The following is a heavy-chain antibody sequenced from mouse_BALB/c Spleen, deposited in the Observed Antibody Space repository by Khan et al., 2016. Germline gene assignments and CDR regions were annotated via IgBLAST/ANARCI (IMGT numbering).Heavy chain of an antibody. J-gene: IGHJ4*01. CDR2: INTYTGEP. Sequence: QIQLVQSGPELKKPGETVKISCKASGYTFTNYGMNWVKQAPGNGLKWMGWINTYTGEPTYADDFKGRFAFSLETSASTAYLQINNLKNEDMATYFCAREPYAMDYWGQGTSVTVSS. CDR1: GYTFTNYG. CDR3: AREPYAMDY. V-gene: IGHV9-1*02.